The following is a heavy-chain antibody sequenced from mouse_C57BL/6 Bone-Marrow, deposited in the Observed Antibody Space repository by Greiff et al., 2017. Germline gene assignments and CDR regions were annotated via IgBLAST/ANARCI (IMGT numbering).Heavy chain of an antibody. CDR1: GYTFTDYN. Sequence: VQLQQSGPELVNPGASVKMSCTASGYTFTDYNMHWVKQSHGKSLEWIGYINPNNGGTSYNQKFKGKATLTVNKSSSTAYMELRSLTSEDSAVYYCAGGYYYGSSYDWYFDVWGTGTTVTVSS. CDR2: INPNNGGT. CDR3: AGGYYYGSSYDWYFDV. D-gene: IGHD1-1*01. J-gene: IGHJ1*03. V-gene: IGHV1-22*01.